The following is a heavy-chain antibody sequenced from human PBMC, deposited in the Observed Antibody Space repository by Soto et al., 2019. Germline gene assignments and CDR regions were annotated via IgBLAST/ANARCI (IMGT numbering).Heavy chain of an antibody. CDR1: GGSISIYY. Sequence: SETLSLTCTVSGGSISIYYWSWIRQPPGKGLEWIGYIYYSGSTNYNPSLKSRVTISVDTSKNQFSLKLSSVTAADTAVYYCARSRIWYYMDVWGKGTTVTVSS. J-gene: IGHJ6*03. CDR3: ARSRIWYYMDV. CDR2: IYYSGST. D-gene: IGHD2-15*01. V-gene: IGHV4-59*01.